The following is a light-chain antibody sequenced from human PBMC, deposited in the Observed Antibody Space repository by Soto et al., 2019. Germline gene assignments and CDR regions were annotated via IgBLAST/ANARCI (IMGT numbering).Light chain of an antibody. J-gene: IGKJ5*01. CDR3: QQRNNWPRGT. CDR1: QSVSSY. V-gene: IGKV3-11*01. CDR2: DAS. Sequence: EIVLTQTPATLSLSPGERATLSCRASQSVSSYLAWYQQKPGQAPRLLIYDASNRATGIPARFSGSGSGTDFTLTISSLEPEDFAVYYCQQRNNWPRGTFGQGTRLEIK.